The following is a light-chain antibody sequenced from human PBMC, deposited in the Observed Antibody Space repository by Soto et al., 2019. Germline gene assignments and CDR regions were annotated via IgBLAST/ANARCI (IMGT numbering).Light chain of an antibody. CDR1: KLGDKY. V-gene: IGLV3-1*01. J-gene: IGLJ1*01. Sequence: SYELTQPPSVSVSPGQTASITCSGDKLGDKYAYWYQQKPGQSPVLVIYQDSERPSGIPERFSGSNSGNTATLTISGTQAMDEADYYCQAWDSSTGVFGTGTKLTVL. CDR2: QDS. CDR3: QAWDSSTGV.